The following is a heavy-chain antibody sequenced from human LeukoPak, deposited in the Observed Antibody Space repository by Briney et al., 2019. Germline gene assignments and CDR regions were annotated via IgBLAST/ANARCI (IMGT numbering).Heavy chain of an antibody. CDR1: GFTFSSYA. V-gene: IGHV3-30-3*01. CDR2: ISYDGSNK. CDR3: ARDQDGSAGGSFDY. Sequence: GGSLRLSCAASGFTFSSYAMHWVRQAPGKGLEWVAVISYDGSNKYYADSVKGRFTISRDNSKSTLYLQMNSLRAEDTAVYYCARDQDGSAGGSFDYWGQGTLVTVSS. J-gene: IGHJ4*02. D-gene: IGHD3-16*01.